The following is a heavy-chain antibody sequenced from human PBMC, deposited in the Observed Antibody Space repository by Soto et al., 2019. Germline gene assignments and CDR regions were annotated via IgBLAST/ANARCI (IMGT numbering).Heavy chain of an antibody. V-gene: IGHV3-23*01. CDR1: GFAFSTHA. Sequence: AGGSLRLSCAASGFAFSTHAMNWVRQAPGKGLAWVSSITPSGDNTYYADSLKGRFTISRDNSKNTLYLDINNVTPEDTAVYYCAKEVLAAGQGWFAPGGKGTLVTVSS. CDR2: ITPSGDNT. D-gene: IGHD6-25*01. CDR3: AKEVLAAGQGWFAP. J-gene: IGHJ5*02.